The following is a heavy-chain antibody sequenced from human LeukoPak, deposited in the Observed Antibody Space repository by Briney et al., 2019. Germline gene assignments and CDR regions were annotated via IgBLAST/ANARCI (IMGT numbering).Heavy chain of an antibody. CDR1: GGSINSHSYY. CDR2: VYYDGTS. J-gene: IGHJ4*02. D-gene: IGHD5-24*01. Sequence: SETLSLTCTVSGGSINSHSYYWGWIRQPPGKGLEWVGSVYYDGTSYSTLSLQTRVGVFVDTSRDQFSLDLDFVTAADTALYYRVRHISTNTGYFDSCGQGTLVSVSS. V-gene: IGHV4-39*01. CDR3: VRHISTNTGYFDS.